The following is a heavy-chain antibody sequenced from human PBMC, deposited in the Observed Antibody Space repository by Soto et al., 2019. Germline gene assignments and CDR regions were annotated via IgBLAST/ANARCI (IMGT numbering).Heavy chain of an antibody. D-gene: IGHD3-22*01. J-gene: IGHJ4*02. CDR1: GFTFSSYA. V-gene: IGHV3-23*01. Sequence: GGSLRLSCAASGFTFSSYAMSWVRQAPGKGLEWVSAISGSGGSTYYADSVKGRFTISRDNSKNTLYLQMNSLRAEDTAVYYCAKDSTYYYDSSGYYFLDYWGQGTLVTVYS. CDR2: ISGSGGST. CDR3: AKDSTYYYDSSGYYFLDY.